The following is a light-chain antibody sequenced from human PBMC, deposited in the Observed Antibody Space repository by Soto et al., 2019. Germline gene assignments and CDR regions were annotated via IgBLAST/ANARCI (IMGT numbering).Light chain of an antibody. J-gene: IGLJ1*01. V-gene: IGLV2-18*01. Sequence: QSALTQPPSVSGSPGQSVTISCTGTSTDFVSYNRVSWYQQPPGTAPKLIIYEASNRPSGVPDRFSGSKSGNTASLTISGLQAADAADYYCSLYTSENTYVFGTGTKVTV. CDR1: STDFVSYNR. CDR2: EAS. CDR3: SLYTSENTYV.